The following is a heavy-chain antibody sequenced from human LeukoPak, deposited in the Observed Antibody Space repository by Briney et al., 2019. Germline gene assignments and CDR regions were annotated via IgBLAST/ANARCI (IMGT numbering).Heavy chain of an antibody. Sequence: GGSLRLSCAASGFTFSSYAMSWVRQAPGKGLEWVSAISGSGGSTYYADSVKGRFTISRDNSKNTLYLQMNSLRAEDTAVYYCARGSVATILNYWGQGTLVTVSS. V-gene: IGHV3-23*01. CDR2: ISGSGGST. D-gene: IGHD5-12*01. J-gene: IGHJ4*02. CDR3: ARGSVATILNY. CDR1: GFTFSSYA.